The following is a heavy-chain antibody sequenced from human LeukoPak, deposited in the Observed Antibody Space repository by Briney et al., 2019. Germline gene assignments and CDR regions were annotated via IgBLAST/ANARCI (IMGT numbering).Heavy chain of an antibody. CDR3: ARGYQLLCGAFDY. J-gene: IGHJ4*02. V-gene: IGHV6-1*01. Sequence: SQTLSLTFAISGDSVSSNSAAWNWIRQSPSRGLEWLGSTYYRSKWYNDYAVSVKSRITINPDTSKNQFSLQLNSVTPEDTAAYYCARGYQLLCGAFDYWGQGTLVTVSS. CDR2: TYYRSKWYN. D-gene: IGHD2-2*01. CDR1: GDSVSSNSAA.